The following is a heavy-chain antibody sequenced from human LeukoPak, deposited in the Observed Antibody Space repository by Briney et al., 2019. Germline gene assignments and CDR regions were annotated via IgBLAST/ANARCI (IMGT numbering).Heavy chain of an antibody. J-gene: IGHJ4*02. CDR2: IRYDGSNK. CDR3: ARSPIVVVTDYFDY. CDR1: GFTFSSYG. Sequence: GGSLRLSCAASGFTFSSYGMHWVRQAPGKGLEWVAFIRYDGSNKYYADSVKGRFTISRDNSKNTLYLQMNSLRTEDTAVYYCARSPIVVVTDYFDYWGQGTLVTVSS. D-gene: IGHD2-21*02. V-gene: IGHV3-30*02.